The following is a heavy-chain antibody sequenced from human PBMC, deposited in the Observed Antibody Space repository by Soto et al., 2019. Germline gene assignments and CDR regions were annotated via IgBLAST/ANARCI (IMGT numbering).Heavy chain of an antibody. Sequence: QVHLVESGGGAVQPGGSLRLSCVASGFTFSSHAMHWVRQAAGKGLESVAVISNDGSRNHHTDSVKGRFTISRDNFKNTLYLQMDSLTTEDTALYYCAKDQGVGGTLGLFDYWGQGTLDTVSP. CDR1: GFTFSSHA. J-gene: IGHJ4*02. CDR3: AKDQGVGGTLGLFDY. V-gene: IGHV3-30*18. D-gene: IGHD1-26*01. CDR2: ISNDGSRN.